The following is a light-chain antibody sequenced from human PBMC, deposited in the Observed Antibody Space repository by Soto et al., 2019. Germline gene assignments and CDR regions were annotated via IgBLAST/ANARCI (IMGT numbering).Light chain of an antibody. V-gene: IGKV3-11*01. CDR2: DAS. CDR3: QQRTNWSSVT. J-gene: IGKJ4*01. Sequence: EIVLTQSPANLSLSPGNRATLSCRASQSVSSYLDWYQQKPGQAPRLLIYDASNRATGIPARFSGSGSGTDFTLTISSLEPEDFAVYYCQQRTNWSSVTFGGGTKVEIK. CDR1: QSVSSY.